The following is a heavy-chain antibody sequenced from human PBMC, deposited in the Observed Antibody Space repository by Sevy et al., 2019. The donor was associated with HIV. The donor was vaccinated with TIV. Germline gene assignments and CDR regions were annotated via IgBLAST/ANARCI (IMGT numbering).Heavy chain of an antibody. CDR3: ARGKSGYGYAFNY. V-gene: IGHV3-66*01. D-gene: IGHD5-18*01. CDR1: GFTVNSNY. Sequence: GGSLRLSCAASGFTVNSNYMTWVRQAPGKGLEGVSVIHSVDTTYYADSVKDSFTNSRDKFKNTLYLHMSSLRAEDTAVYYGARGKSGYGYAFNYWGQGTLVTVSS. J-gene: IGHJ4*02. CDR2: IHSVDTT.